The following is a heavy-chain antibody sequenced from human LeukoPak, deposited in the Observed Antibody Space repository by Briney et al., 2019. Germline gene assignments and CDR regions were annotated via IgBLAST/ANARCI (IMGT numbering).Heavy chain of an antibody. CDR3: ASRYGSGSYGVDF. CDR2: YYYGGST. D-gene: IGHD3-10*01. CDR1: GGSISSHY. Sequence: SETLSLTCTVSGGSISSHYWTWIRQPPGKGLEWLGYYYYGGSTNYNPSLKSRVTISVDTSKNQFSLKLSSVTAADTAVYYCASRYGSGSYGVDFWGRGTLVSVS. J-gene: IGHJ4*02. V-gene: IGHV4-59*11.